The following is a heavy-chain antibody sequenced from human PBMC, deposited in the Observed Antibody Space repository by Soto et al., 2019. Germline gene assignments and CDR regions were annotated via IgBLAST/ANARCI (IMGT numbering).Heavy chain of an antibody. D-gene: IGHD1-7*01. V-gene: IGHV3-23*01. CDR1: GFTFSSYA. J-gene: IGHJ3*02. CDR3: GKGTLELNGLTAFDI. CDR2: ISGSGGST. Sequence: GGSLRLSCAASGFTFSSYAMSWVRQAPGKGLEWVSAISGSGGSTYYADSVKGRFTISRDNSKNTLYLQLNSLRAEDTAVYYCGKGTLELNGLTAFDIWGQGTMVTVSS.